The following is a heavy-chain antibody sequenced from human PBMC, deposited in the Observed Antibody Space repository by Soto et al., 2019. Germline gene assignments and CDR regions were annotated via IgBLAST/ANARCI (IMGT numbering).Heavy chain of an antibody. CDR2: ISSSSSTI. V-gene: IGHV3-48*01. Sequence: EVQLVESGGGLVQPGGALRLACAAAGFTFSNYSMNWVRQAPGKGLEWVSYISSSSSTIYYADTVKGRFTISRDNTKNSLYLHMNSLRAEDTAVYYCARDRNYGDYGDAFDIWGQGTMVTVSS. CDR3: ARDRNYGDYGDAFDI. J-gene: IGHJ3*02. CDR1: GFTFSNYS. D-gene: IGHD4-17*01.